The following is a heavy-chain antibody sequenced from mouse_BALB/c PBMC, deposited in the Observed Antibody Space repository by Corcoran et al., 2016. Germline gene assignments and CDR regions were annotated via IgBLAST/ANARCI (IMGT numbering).Heavy chain of an antibody. V-gene: IGHV9-3-1*01. CDR1: GYTFTNYG. CDR3: ARNYGSSYYWYSDV. CDR2: INTYTGEP. Sequence: QIQLVQSGPELKKHGESVKISCKASGYTFTNYGMNWVKQAPGKGLKWMGWINTYTGEPTYADDFKGRFAFSLETSASTAYLQINNLKNEDTATYFCARNYGSSYYWYSDVWGAGTTVTVSS. J-gene: IGHJ1*01. D-gene: IGHD1-1*01.